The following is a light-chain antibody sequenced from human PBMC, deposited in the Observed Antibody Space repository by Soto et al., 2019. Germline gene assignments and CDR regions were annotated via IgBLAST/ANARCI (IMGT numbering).Light chain of an antibody. Sequence: QSVLTQPASVSGPPGQSITISCTGTSSDVGGYNYVSWYQQYPGKAPKLMIHEVSHRPSGVSDRFSSSKSGNTASLTISGLQAEDEAEYYCRSYTNRDTHVFGSGTKVTVL. J-gene: IGLJ1*01. CDR1: SSDVGGYNY. CDR3: RSYTNRDTHV. CDR2: EVS. V-gene: IGLV2-14*01.